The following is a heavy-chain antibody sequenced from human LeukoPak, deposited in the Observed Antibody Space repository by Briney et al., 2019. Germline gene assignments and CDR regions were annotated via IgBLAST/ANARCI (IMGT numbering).Heavy chain of an antibody. Sequence: PSETLSLTCTVSGDSISSYYWSWIRQPPGKGLEWIGYIYYSGSTNYNPSLKSRVTISVDTSKNQFSLKLSSVTAADTAVYYCASEMATNLFDYWGQGTLVTVSS. CDR2: IYYSGST. V-gene: IGHV4-59*01. CDR3: ASEMATNLFDY. CDR1: GDSISSYY. J-gene: IGHJ4*02. D-gene: IGHD5-24*01.